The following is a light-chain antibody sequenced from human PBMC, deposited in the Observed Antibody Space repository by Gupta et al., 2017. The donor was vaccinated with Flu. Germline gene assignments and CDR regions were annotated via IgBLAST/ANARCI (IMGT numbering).Light chain of an antibody. J-gene: IGKJ2*01. CDR3: MQALQTPQT. CDR2: WWS. CDR1: QSLRHSSEYNC. Sequence: IVMRPSPLSLPVHPGETASLSSSSSQSLRHSSEYNCLEWYLGKPGQSPQLRIYWWSNRVSGSPSRCSGRRSGTDFTLKISSVEAEDVGVYYCMQALQTPQTFGEGTKLEIK. V-gene: IGKV2-28*01.